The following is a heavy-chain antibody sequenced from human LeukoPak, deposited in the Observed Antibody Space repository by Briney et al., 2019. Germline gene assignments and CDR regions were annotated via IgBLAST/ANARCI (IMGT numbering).Heavy chain of an antibody. D-gene: IGHD6-19*01. CDR1: GDSVSSNSVA. CDR2: TYYRSRWYN. V-gene: IGHV6-1*01. CDR3: TRETYSSGWLTQYYFDY. J-gene: IGHJ4*02. Sequence: SQTLSLTCAVSGDSVSSNSVAWNWVRQSPSGGLEWLGSTYYRSRWYNDYAVSVKSRIIINSDTSKNQFSLQLNSVTPEDTAVYYCTRETYSSGWLTQYYFDYWGQGTLVTVSS.